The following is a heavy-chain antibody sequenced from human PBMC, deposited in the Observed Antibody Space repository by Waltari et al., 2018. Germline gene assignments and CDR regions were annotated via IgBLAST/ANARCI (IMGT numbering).Heavy chain of an antibody. CDR1: GFRFSSDW. CDR3: ARFGVEAGLDG. CDR2: IKPDGCEK. V-gene: IGHV3-7*01. J-gene: IGHJ4*02. D-gene: IGHD3-3*01. Sequence: EVQLVFSGRGMVRRGGSLRLSCAASGFRFSSDWMSWVRQAPGRGLEFVANIKPDGCEKFYADSVKGRFTISRDNARNSLYLQMTSLRVEDTAVYYCARFGVEAGLDGWGQGTLVTVSS.